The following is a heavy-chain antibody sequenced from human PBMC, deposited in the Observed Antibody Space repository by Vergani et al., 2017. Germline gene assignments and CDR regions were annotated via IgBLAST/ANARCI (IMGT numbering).Heavy chain of an antibody. D-gene: IGHD3-22*01. Sequence: QVNLQESGPGLVKPSETLSLTCAVSGDSISRGNNWGWPRQPPGKGLEWISSVSHSGDTYFNPSLKGRVAIAIDTAKNYFFLTLSSVTDADTAMYYCARRSSSYYFDIWGQGVLITVSS. CDR1: GDSISRGNN. CDR3: ARRSSSYYFDI. V-gene: IGHV4-38-2*01. CDR2: VSHSGDT. J-gene: IGHJ5*02.